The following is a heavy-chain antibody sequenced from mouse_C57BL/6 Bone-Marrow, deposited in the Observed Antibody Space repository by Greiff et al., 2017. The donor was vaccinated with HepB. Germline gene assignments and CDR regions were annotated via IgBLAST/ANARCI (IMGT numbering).Heavy chain of an antibody. Sequence: VQLQQSGAELVRPGASVKLSCTASGFNIKDDYMHWVKQRPEQGLEWIGWIDPENGDTEYASKFQGKATITADTSSNTAYLQLSSLTSEDTAVYYCTTGCSQFAYWGQGTLVTVSA. D-gene: IGHD1-1*01. CDR1: GFNIKDDY. CDR3: TTGCSQFAY. V-gene: IGHV14-4*01. J-gene: IGHJ3*01. CDR2: IDPENGDT.